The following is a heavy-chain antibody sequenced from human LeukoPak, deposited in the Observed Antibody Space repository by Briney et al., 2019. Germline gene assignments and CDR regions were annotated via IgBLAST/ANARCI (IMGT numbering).Heavy chain of an antibody. CDR1: GFTFTTYA. V-gene: IGHV3-23*01. CDR2: ISSGARST. CDR3: AKSTNSGSSYGHAFDL. D-gene: IGHD1-26*01. Sequence: GRSLRLSCGASGFTFTTYAMGWVRQAPGKGLEWVSLISSGARSTYYADSVRGRFTISRDNSKNTVFLQMNSLTVEDTAVYYCAKSTNSGSSYGHAFDLWGQGTIVSVSS. J-gene: IGHJ3*01.